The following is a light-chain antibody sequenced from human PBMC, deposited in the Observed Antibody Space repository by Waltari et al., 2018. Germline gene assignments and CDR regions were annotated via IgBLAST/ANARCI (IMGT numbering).Light chain of an antibody. V-gene: IGLV1-44*01. CDR1: VSNIGGNS. CDR2: NNH. J-gene: IGLJ3*02. Sequence: QSVLTQPFSASGTPGQRVTISCSGAVSNIGGNSVTGSQQLPGTAPKVVIYNNHQRPSGVPDRFSGSKSGTSASLAISGPQSDDEGDYYCASWDDSLTGFVVFGGGTKLTVL. CDR3: ASWDDSLTGFVV.